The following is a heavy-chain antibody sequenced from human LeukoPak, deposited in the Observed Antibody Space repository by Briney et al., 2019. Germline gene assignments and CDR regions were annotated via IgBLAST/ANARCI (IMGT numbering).Heavy chain of an antibody. V-gene: IGHV1-69*01. CDR3: ATFSPYYYDSSGYYFRGGRGTKEIDY. D-gene: IGHD3-22*01. CDR1: GGTFSSYA. J-gene: IGHJ4*02. Sequence: ASVKVSCKASGGTFSSYAISWVRQAPGQGLEWMGGNIPIFGTANYAQKFQGRVTITADESTSTAYMELSSLRSEDTAVYYCATFSPYYYDSSGYYFRGGRGTKEIDYWGQGTLVTVSS. CDR2: NIPIFGTA.